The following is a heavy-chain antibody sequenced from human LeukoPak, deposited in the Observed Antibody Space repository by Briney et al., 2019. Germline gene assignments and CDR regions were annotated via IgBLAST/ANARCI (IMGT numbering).Heavy chain of an antibody. Sequence: ASVKVSCKASGYTFTGYYMHWVRQAPGQGLEWMGWINPNSGGTNYAQKFQGRVTTTRDTSISTAYMELSRLRSDDTAVYYCARVANKTYGYWGQGTLVTVSS. V-gene: IGHV1-2*02. CDR1: GYTFTGYY. CDR2: INPNSGGT. CDR3: ARVANKTYGY. D-gene: IGHD2-21*01. J-gene: IGHJ4*02.